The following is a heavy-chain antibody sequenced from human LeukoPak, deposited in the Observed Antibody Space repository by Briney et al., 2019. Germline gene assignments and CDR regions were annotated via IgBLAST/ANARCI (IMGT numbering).Heavy chain of an antibody. D-gene: IGHD6-19*01. J-gene: IGHJ5*02. CDR2: MNPNNGAT. CDR3: ARVAVAGTGDWFDP. Sequence: ASVKVSCKASGYTFTSYDINWVRQATGQGLEWMGWMNPNNGATGYAQKFQGRVTLTTNTSISTAYMELSSLRSEDTAVYYCARVAVAGTGDWFDPWGQGTLVTVSS. CDR1: GYTFTSYD. V-gene: IGHV1-8*01.